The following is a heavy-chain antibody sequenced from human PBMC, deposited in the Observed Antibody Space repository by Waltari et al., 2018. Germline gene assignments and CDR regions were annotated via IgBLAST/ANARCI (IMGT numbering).Heavy chain of an antibody. D-gene: IGHD3-3*01. CDR2: IYYIGIT. Sequence: QPQLQASGPGLVKPSETLSLTCTVSGGSISMRRSYWGGIRQPRGKGLEWIGSIYYIGITYYNPSLKSRVTISVDTSKNQFSLKLSSVTAADTAVYYCARVAITIFGVVSQIDYWGQGTLVTVSS. V-gene: IGHV4-39*07. J-gene: IGHJ4*02. CDR1: GGSISMRRSY. CDR3: ARVAITIFGVVSQIDY.